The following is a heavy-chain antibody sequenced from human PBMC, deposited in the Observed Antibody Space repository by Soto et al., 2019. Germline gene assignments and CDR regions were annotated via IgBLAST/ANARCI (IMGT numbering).Heavy chain of an antibody. Sequence: QVQLVQSGAEVKKSGASVKVSCKPSGYSFSDYFIQWVRQAPGQGLEWVAWINPKTAATNYAKKFQGRVSLTWDTSSTAAHMELTRLRPDDTAVYYCARIKWGLNYYNGMDVWGQGATVIVSS. J-gene: IGHJ6*02. CDR3: ARIKWGLNYYNGMDV. CDR1: GYSFSDYF. V-gene: IGHV1-2*02. D-gene: IGHD1-26*01. CDR2: INPKTAAT.